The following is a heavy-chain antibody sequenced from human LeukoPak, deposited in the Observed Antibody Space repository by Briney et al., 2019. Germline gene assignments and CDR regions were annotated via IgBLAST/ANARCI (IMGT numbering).Heavy chain of an antibody. D-gene: IGHD3-3*01. CDR2: ISGSGSST. CDR3: AKDSRITIFGVLRAPDYFDY. J-gene: IGHJ4*02. V-gene: IGHV3-23*01. Sequence: GGSLRLSCAASGFTFSSYAMSWVRQAPGKGLEWVSSISGSGSSTYYGDSVKGRFTISRDKSKNTLYLQMNSLRAEDTAVYYCAKDSRITIFGVLRAPDYFDYWGQGTLVTVSS. CDR1: GFTFSSYA.